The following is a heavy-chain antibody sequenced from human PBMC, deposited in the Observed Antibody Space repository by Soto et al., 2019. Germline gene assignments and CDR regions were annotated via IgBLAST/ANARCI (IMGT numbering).Heavy chain of an antibody. V-gene: IGHV1-69*02. J-gene: IGHJ5*02. CDR3: ARVPRPYVGDESYNWFDP. D-gene: IGHD2-21*02. Sequence: QVQLVQSGAEVKKPGSSVKVSCKASGGTFSSYTISWVRQAPGQGLEWMGRIIPILGIANYAQKFQGRVTITADKSTSTAYMELSSLRSEDTAVYYCARVPRPYVGDESYNWFDPWGQGTLVTVSS. CDR2: IIPILGIA. CDR1: GGTFSSYT.